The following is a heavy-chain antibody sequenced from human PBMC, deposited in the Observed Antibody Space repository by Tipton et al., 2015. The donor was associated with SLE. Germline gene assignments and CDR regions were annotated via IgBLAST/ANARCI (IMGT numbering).Heavy chain of an antibody. J-gene: IGHJ4*02. CDR1: GGSISSSSYY. V-gene: IGHV4-61*05. Sequence: TLSLTCTVSGGSISSSSYYWGWIRQPPGQGLEWIGYIYTSGSTNYNPSLKSRVTISVDTSKNQFSLKLSSVTAADTAVYYCAREDQSVGATPYFDYWGQGTLVTVSS. D-gene: IGHD1-26*01. CDR2: IYTSGST. CDR3: AREDQSVGATPYFDY.